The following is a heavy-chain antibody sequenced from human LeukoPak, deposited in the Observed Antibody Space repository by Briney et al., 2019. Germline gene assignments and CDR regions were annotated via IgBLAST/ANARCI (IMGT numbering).Heavy chain of an antibody. CDR3: ATGWAGVSSGWFFDY. CDR2: MNPNSGNT. V-gene: IGHV1-8*01. D-gene: IGHD6-19*01. J-gene: IGHJ4*02. CDR1: GYTFTTYD. Sequence: ASVKVSCKASGYTFTTYDINWVRQATGQGLEWMGWMNPNSGNTGYAQKFQGRVTMTEDTSTDTAYMELSSLRSEDTAVYYCATGWAGVSSGWFFDYWGQGTLVTVSS.